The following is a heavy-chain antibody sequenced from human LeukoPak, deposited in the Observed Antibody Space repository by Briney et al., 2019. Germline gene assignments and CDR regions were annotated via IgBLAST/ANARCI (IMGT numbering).Heavy chain of an antibody. CDR2: IYPGDSDT. V-gene: IGHV5-51*01. CDR1: GYSFTSYW. CDR3: ARAPGYCSSTSCYTFPNYYYGMDV. D-gene: IGHD2-2*02. J-gene: IGHJ6*02. Sequence: KDGESLKVSCKGSGYSFTSYWIGWVRQMPGKGLEWMGIIYPGDSDTRYSPSFQGQVTTSADKSIRTAYLQWSSLKASDTAMYYCARAPGYCSSTSCYTFPNYYYGMDVWGQGTTVTVSS.